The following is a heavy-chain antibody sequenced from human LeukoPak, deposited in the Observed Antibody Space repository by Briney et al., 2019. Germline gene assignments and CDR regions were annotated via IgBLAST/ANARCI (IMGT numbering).Heavy chain of an antibody. J-gene: IGHJ4*02. Sequence: SETLSLTCAVYGGSFSGYYWSWIRQPPGKGLEWIGEINHSGSTNYNPSLKSRVTISVDTSKNQFSLKLSSVTAADTAVYYCARDRRSEGGVRASFDYWGQGTLVTVSS. V-gene: IGHV4-34*01. D-gene: IGHD3-10*01. CDR2: INHSGST. CDR3: ARDRRSEGGVRASFDY. CDR1: GGSFSGYY.